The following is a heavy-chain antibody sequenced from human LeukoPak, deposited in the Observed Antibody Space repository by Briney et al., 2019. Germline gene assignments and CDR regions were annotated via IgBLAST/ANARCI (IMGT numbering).Heavy chain of an antibody. CDR1: GGSISSYY. J-gene: IGHJ4*02. CDR2: IYYSGST. V-gene: IGHV4-59*08. CDR3: ARHPGD. Sequence: SETLSLTSTVSGGSISSYYWSWIRQPPGKGLEWIGYIYYSGSTNYNPSLKSRVTISVDTSKNQFSLKLSSVTAADTAVYYFARHPGDWGQGTLVTVSS.